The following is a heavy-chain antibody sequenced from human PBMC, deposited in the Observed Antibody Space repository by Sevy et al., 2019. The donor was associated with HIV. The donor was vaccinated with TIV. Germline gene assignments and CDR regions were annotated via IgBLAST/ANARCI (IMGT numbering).Heavy chain of an antibody. J-gene: IGHJ4*02. Sequence: GGSLRLSCAASGFAPSTYGMHWVRQAPGKGLEWVAVIGYDGSNKYFEDSVKGRFSISRDNSRNTLVLQMDSLRAEDTAVYYCARDPRMYGDYLLAYFDYWGQGTLVTVSS. CDR2: IGYDGSNK. CDR1: GFAPSTYG. V-gene: IGHV3-33*01. CDR3: ARDPRMYGDYLLAYFDY. D-gene: IGHD2-8*01.